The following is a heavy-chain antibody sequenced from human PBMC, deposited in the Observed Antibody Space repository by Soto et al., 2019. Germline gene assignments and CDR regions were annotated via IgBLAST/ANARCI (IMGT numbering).Heavy chain of an antibody. CDR3: AKGGRQWLVTSAFNY. D-gene: IGHD6-19*01. CDR1: GFTFSDYA. V-gene: IGHV3-30*18. J-gene: IGHJ4*02. CDR2: VSHDGRNT. Sequence: VQLVESGGGVVQXGRSLRLSCAASGFTFSDYAMHWVRQAPGKGLEWVAVVSHDGRNTHYADSVKGRFTISRESYKPTVSLEMTSPRSEDTAVYYCAKGGRQWLVTSAFNYWGQGALVPVSS.